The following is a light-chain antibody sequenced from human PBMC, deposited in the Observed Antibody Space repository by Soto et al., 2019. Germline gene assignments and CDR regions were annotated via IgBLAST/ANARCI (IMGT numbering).Light chain of an antibody. Sequence: ETAMTQSPATLSVSPGERATLSCRASHSVSSNLAWYQQKPGQAPRLLIYGASTRETGIPTRFSGRGSGTEFTLTISRLEPEDFAVYYCQQCGSSTWTFGQGTKVDIK. CDR1: HSVSSN. CDR2: GAS. J-gene: IGKJ1*01. CDR3: QQCGSSTWT. V-gene: IGKV3-15*01.